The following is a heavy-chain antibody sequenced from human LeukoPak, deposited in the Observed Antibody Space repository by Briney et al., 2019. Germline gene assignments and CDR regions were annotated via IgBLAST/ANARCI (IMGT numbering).Heavy chain of an antibody. CDR3: AKEQAYSSSWDY. D-gene: IGHD6-13*01. CDR2: ISWNSGSI. Sequence: GRSLRLSCAASGFTFDDYAMHWVRQAPGKGLEWVSGISWNSGSIGYADSVKGRFTISRDNAKNSLYLQMNSLRAEDTALYYCAKEQAYSSSWDYWGQGTLVTVSS. J-gene: IGHJ4*02. V-gene: IGHV3-9*01. CDR1: GFTFDDYA.